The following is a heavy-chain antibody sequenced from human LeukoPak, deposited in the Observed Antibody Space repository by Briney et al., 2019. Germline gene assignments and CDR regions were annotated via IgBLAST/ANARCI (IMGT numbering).Heavy chain of an antibody. V-gene: IGHV4-61*02. CDR3: ARDKGILGVGYYFDY. CDR1: GGSISRGSYD. D-gene: IGHD3-3*01. J-gene: IGHJ4*02. CDR2: IYTSGST. Sequence: KPSPTLSLTCTVAGGSISRGSYDWGWIRQPAWKGLQWIVRIYTSGSTNYNPSLKSRVTISVDTAKNQFSLKLSSVTAADTAVYYCARDKGILGVGYYFDYWGQGTLVTVSS.